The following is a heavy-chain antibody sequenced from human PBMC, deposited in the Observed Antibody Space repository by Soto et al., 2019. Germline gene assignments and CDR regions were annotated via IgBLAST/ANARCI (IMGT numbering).Heavy chain of an antibody. J-gene: IGHJ4*02. D-gene: IGHD3-10*01. CDR2: ISSNGGST. V-gene: IGHV3-64D*06. CDR1: GFPFSSYA. Sequence: VVPLRLSCSASGFPFSSYAMHWVRQAPGKGLEYVSAISSNGGSTYYADSVKGRFTISRDNSKNTLYLQMSSLRAEDTAVYYCVKQHDYQVFGGAFDYWGQGTLVTVSS. CDR3: VKQHDYQVFGGAFDY.